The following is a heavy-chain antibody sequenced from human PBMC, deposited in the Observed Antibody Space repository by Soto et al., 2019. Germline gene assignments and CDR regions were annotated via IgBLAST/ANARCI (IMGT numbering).Heavy chain of an antibody. CDR2: ISYDGSNK. J-gene: IGHJ4*02. CDR3: AKVGFPYSYGYLFYY. CDR1: GFTFSSYG. D-gene: IGHD5-18*01. V-gene: IGHV3-30*18. Sequence: PGGSLRLSCAASGFTFSSYGMHWVRQVPGKGLEWVAVISYDGSNKYYADSVKGRFTISRDNSKNTLYLQMTSLRAEDTAVYYCAKVGFPYSYGYLFYYWGQGTLVTVSS.